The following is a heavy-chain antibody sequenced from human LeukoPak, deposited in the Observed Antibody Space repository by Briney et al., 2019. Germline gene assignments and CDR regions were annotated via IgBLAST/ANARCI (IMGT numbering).Heavy chain of an antibody. V-gene: IGHV1-69*17. D-gene: IGHD5-24*01. CDR2: IIPIFGIA. CDR1: GGTFIIYA. J-gene: IGHJ4*02. CDR3: ASGPGDSYNFLPDY. Sequence: AVKVSFKGSGGTFIIYAISWVRQAPGQGGEGMGGIIPIFGIANYTQKFQGRVTITADKSTSTAYMELSSLRSEDTAVYYCASGPGDSYNFLPDYWGQGTLVTVSS.